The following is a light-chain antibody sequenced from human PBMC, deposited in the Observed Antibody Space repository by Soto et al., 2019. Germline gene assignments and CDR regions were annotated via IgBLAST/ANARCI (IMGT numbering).Light chain of an antibody. CDR2: AHI. CDR3: AVWDDGLNRYV. Sequence: QSVLTQPPSASGTPGQRVTISCSGRRSNVGTNLVNWYQQLPGTAPKLLIYAHIQRPSGVPDRFSGSTSGTSASLAISGLQSEDEADYYCAVWDDGLNRYVLGNGTKVT. V-gene: IGLV1-44*01. CDR1: RSNVGTNL. J-gene: IGLJ1*01.